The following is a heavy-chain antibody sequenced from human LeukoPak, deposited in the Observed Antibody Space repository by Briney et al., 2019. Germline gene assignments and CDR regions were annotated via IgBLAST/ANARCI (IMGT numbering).Heavy chain of an antibody. J-gene: IGHJ6*03. CDR1: GGSISSYY. D-gene: IGHD3-10*01. V-gene: IGHV4-4*07. CDR2: IYTSGST. Sequence: SETLSLTCTVSGGSISSYYWSWIRQPAGKGLEWIGRIYTSGSTNYNHSLKSRVTMSVDTSKNQFSLKLSSVTAADTAVYYCAREGGPDRYYYYMDVWGKGTTVTVSS. CDR3: AREGGPDRYYYYMDV.